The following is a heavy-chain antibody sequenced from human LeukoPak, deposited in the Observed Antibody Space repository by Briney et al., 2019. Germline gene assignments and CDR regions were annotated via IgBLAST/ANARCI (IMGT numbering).Heavy chain of an antibody. CDR3: ARGPTPYSSSWYLQH. CDR1: GFTVSSNY. J-gene: IGHJ1*01. V-gene: IGHV3-53*01. CDR2: IYSGGST. D-gene: IGHD6-13*01. Sequence: GGSLRLSCAASGFTVSSNYMSWVRQAPGKGLEWVSVIYSGGSTYHADSVKGRFTISRDNSKNTLYLQMNSLRAEDTAVYYCARGPTPYSSSWYLQHWGQGTLVTVSS.